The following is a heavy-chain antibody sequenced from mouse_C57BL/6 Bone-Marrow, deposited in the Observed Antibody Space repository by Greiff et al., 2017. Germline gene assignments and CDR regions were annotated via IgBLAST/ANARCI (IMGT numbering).Heavy chain of an antibody. D-gene: IGHD1-1*01. CDR2: ISSGGSYT. J-gene: IGHJ1*03. V-gene: IGHV5-6*02. CDR1: GFSFSSYG. Sequence: DVMLVESGGDLVKPGGSLKLSCAASGFSFSSYGMSWVRQPPDKRLEWVATISSGGSYTYYPASVKGRFTISSDNAKNTLYLQMSSLKSEDTAMYYCARPHDYRSRTYWYFDVWGTGTTVTVSS. CDR3: ARPHDYRSRTYWYFDV.